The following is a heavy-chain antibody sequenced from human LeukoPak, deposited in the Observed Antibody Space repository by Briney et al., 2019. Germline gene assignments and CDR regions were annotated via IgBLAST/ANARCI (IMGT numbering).Heavy chain of an antibody. J-gene: IGHJ5*02. Sequence: ASVEVSCKASGSTFTSYYMHWVRQAPGQGLEWMGIINPSGGSTSYAQKFQGRVTMTRDTSTSTVYMELSSLRSEDTAVYYCAGTKRRSGWNNWFDPWGQGTLVTVSS. CDR2: INPSGGST. D-gene: IGHD6-19*01. CDR1: GSTFTSYY. CDR3: AGTKRRSGWNNWFDP. V-gene: IGHV1-46*01.